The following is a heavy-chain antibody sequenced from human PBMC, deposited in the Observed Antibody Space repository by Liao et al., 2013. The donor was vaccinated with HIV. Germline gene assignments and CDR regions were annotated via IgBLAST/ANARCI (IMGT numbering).Heavy chain of an antibody. J-gene: IGHJ6*03. CDR2: ITHGGST. CDR1: GGSFSAYY. CDR3: ARGLWGKITCEGFVCYYYYFYMDV. Sequence: QVQLQQWGAGLLKPSETLSLTCAVYGGSFSAYYWSWVRQPPGKGLEWIGEITHGGSTNYNPSLKSRVTMSVDTFKNQFSLKLRSVTAADTAVYYCARGLWGKITCEGFVCYYYYFYMDVWGKGTTVTVSS. D-gene: IGHD3-16*01. V-gene: IGHV4-34*01.